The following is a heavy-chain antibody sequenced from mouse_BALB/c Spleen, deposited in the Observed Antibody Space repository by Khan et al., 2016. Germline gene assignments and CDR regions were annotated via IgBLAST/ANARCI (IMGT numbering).Heavy chain of an antibody. CDR1: GYAFSSYW. CDR2: IYPGDGDT. Sequence: QVRLQQSGAELVRPGSSVKISCKASGYAFSSYWMNWVKQRPGQGLEWIGQIYPGDGDTNYNGKFKGKATLTADKSSSTAYMQLSGLTSEASAVYFCARMNGGSFAYWGQGTLVTVSA. V-gene: IGHV1-80*01. J-gene: IGHJ3*01. CDR3: ARMNGGSFAY.